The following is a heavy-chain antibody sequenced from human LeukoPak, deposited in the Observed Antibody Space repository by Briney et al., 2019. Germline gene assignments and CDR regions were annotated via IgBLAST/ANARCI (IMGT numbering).Heavy chain of an antibody. Sequence: ASVKVSCKASGYTFTSYGISWVRQAPGQGLEWMGWISAYNGNTNYAQKLQGRVTMTTDTSTSTAYMELRSLRSDDTAVYYCARDQSYYDILTGYYNVMGGWFDPWGLGTLVTVSS. J-gene: IGHJ5*02. CDR1: GYTFTSYG. CDR3: ARDQSYYDILTGYYNVMGGWFDP. D-gene: IGHD3-9*01. CDR2: ISAYNGNT. V-gene: IGHV1-18*01.